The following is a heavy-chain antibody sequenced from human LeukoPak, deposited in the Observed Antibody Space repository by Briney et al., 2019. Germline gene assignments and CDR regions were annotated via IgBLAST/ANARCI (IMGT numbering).Heavy chain of an antibody. V-gene: IGHV4-61*02. CDR2: IYTSGST. D-gene: IGHD1-26*01. CDR1: GGSISSGSYY. J-gene: IGHJ4*02. Sequence: SETLSLTCTVSGGSISSGSYYWSWIRQPAGKGLEWIGRIYTSGSTNYNPSLKSRVTISVDTSKNQFSLKLSSVTAADTAVYYCARHVRELHPTGARYFDYWGQGTLVTVSS. CDR3: ARHVRELHPTGARYFDY.